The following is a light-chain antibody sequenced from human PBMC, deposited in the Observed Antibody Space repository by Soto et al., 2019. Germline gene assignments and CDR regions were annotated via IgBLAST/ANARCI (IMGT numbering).Light chain of an antibody. CDR3: QQYGYPPIT. CDR2: GAS. Sequence: IVMTQSTATLSVSPGEGVTLSCRASQSVRSHLAWYQQKPGQPRGLLIYGASTRATGIPARFSGSGFGTDFTLTIDGLEPEDFAVYYCQQYGYPPITFGQGTRLEIK. V-gene: IGKV3-15*01. CDR1: QSVRSH. J-gene: IGKJ5*01.